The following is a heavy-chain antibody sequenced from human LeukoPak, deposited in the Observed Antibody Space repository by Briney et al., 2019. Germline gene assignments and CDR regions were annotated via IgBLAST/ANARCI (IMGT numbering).Heavy chain of an antibody. CDR1: GGTFSNYA. D-gene: IGHD3-3*02. J-gene: IGHJ4*03. CDR3: AVGSIVGVNIPRYFDY. V-gene: IGHV1-69*13. CDR2: ILVIFGTT. Sequence: SVKVSCKASGGTFSNYAITWVRQAPGQGLEWMGGILVIFGTTNNAHRLQGRVTITADESTTTAYMELSSLRSEDTAIYYCAVGSIVGVNIPRYFDYWGQGTLVTVSS.